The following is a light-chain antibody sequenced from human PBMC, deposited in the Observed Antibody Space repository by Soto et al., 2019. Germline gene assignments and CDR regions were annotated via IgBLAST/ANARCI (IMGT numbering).Light chain of an antibody. Sequence: DIVMTQSTDSLAVSLGETATINCKSSQSVLYSSNNKNYLAWYQQKPGQPPKLLIYCASTRYSWVPDRFSGSGCGTDFTLSISSRQAEDVAVYYCQEYYSSPRTFGQGTKVEIK. CDR3: QEYYSSPRT. J-gene: IGKJ1*01. V-gene: IGKV4-1*01. CDR1: QSVLYSSNNKNY. CDR2: CAS.